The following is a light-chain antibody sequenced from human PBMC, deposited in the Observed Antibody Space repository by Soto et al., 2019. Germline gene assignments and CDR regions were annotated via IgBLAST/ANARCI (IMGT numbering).Light chain of an antibody. V-gene: IGLV2-8*01. CDR2: EVS. Sequence: QSVLTQPPSASGSPGQSVTISCTGTSSDVGGYNYVSWYQQHPGKAPKLMIYEVSKRPSGVPDRFSGSKSGNTASLTVSGLQAEDEAAYYCSSYAGSTLYVFGTGTKLTVL. CDR1: SSDVGGYNY. J-gene: IGLJ1*01. CDR3: SSYAGSTLYV.